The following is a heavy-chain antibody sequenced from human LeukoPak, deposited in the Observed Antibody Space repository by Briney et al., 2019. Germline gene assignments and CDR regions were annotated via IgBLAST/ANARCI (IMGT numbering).Heavy chain of an antibody. CDR2: ISSSSSYI. Sequence: GGSLRLSCAASGFTFSSYSMIWVRQAPGKGLEWVSSISSSSSYIYYADSVKGRFTISRDNAKNSLYLQMNSLKAEDTAVYYCARGGHYYGSGSADYWGQGTLVTVSS. D-gene: IGHD3-10*01. V-gene: IGHV3-21*01. CDR1: GFTFSSYS. CDR3: ARGGHYYGSGSADY. J-gene: IGHJ4*02.